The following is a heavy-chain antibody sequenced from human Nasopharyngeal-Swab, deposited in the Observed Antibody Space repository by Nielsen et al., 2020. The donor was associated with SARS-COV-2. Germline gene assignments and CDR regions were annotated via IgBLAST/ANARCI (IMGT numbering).Heavy chain of an antibody. Sequence: GGSLRLSCAASGFTFSSYAMSWVRQAPGKGLEWVSAISSSGGSTYYADSVKGRFTISRDNSKNTLYLQMNSLRAEDTAVYYCAKDLGIAAAGTLRWHYYYGMDVWGQGTTVTVSS. V-gene: IGHV3-23*01. CDR2: ISSSGGST. J-gene: IGHJ6*02. CDR3: AKDLGIAAAGTLRWHYYYGMDV. CDR1: GFTFSSYA. D-gene: IGHD6-13*01.